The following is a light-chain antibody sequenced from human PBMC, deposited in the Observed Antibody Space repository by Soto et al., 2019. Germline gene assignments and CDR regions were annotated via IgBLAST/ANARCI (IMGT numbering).Light chain of an antibody. Sequence: QSALTQPASVSGSPGQSITISCTGTSSDVGTYNLVSWYQQYPGKAPKVMIYEVSKRRSGVSDRFSGSKSDNTASLPISGLQTEHEADYHCSSSARSATWLFGGGTKLTLL. CDR3: SSSARSATWL. J-gene: IGLJ3*02. CDR1: SSDVGTYNL. CDR2: EVS. V-gene: IGLV2-23*02.